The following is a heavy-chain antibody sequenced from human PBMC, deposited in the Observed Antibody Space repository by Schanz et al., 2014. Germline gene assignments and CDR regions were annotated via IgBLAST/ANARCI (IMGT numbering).Heavy chain of an antibody. V-gene: IGHV3-7*02. CDR2: IKEDGSVK. D-gene: IGHD1-26*01. J-gene: IGHJ4*02. CDR1: TFTFSSDW. Sequence: EVQLAESGGGLVQPGGSLRLSCAASTFTFSSDWMSWVRQAPGKGLEWVANIKEDGSVKDYVDSVKGRFTISRDNAKNSLYLQMNSLRAEDTGLYLCARGGSGSHYRLDYWGQGTLVTVSS. CDR3: ARGGSGSHYRLDY.